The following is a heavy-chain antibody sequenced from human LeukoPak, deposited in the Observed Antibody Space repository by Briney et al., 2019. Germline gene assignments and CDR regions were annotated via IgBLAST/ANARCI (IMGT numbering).Heavy chain of an antibody. J-gene: IGHJ4*02. CDR1: GFTFSSYA. CDR3: AKEGRIAAGTGDYIDY. D-gene: IGHD6-13*01. CDR2: ISANGDTT. V-gene: IGHV3-23*01. Sequence: GGSLRLSCAASGFTFSSYAMSWVRQAPGKGLEGVSGISANGDTTKYADSVKGRFTISRDNSKNTVFLQMNSLRADDTAVYYCAKEGRIAAGTGDYIDYWGQGTLVTVSS.